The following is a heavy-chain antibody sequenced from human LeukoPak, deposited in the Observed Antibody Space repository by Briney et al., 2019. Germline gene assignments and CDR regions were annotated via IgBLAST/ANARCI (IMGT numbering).Heavy chain of an antibody. D-gene: IGHD3-10*01. CDR3: ARVRAGGGRGFDY. CDR1: GGTFSSYA. Sequence: SVKVSCKASGGTFSSYAISWVRQAPGQGLEWMGGIIPIFGTANYAQKFQGRVTITTDESTSAAYMELSSLRSEDTAVYYCARVRAGGGRGFDYWGQGTLVTVSS. CDR2: IIPIFGTA. J-gene: IGHJ4*02. V-gene: IGHV1-69*05.